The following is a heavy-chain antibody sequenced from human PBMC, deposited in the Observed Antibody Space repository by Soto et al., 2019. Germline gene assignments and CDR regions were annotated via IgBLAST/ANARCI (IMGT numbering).Heavy chain of an antibody. CDR2: IILALGTP. J-gene: IGHJ5*02. CDR1: GDSFTNYA. Sequence: QVLLVQSGAEMKQPGSSVSVSCRASGDSFTNYAFTWVRQAPGQGPEWLGGIILALGTPHYSQRFQGRLTITADEPSSTVYMELGSLRLDDTAVYYCGRYCTNTKCRGGYYLDLWGQGTLLTVSS. D-gene: IGHD2-8*01. V-gene: IGHV1-69*01. CDR3: GRYCTNTKCRGGYYLDL.